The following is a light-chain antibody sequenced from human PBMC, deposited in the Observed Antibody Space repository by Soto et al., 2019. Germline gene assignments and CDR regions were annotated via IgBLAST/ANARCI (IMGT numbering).Light chain of an antibody. Sequence: QSVLTQPPSASGTPGQRVTISCSGSSSNIGSNTVNWYQQLPGTAPKLLIYSNNQRPSGVPDRFSGSKSGPSASLAISGLQSEDEADYYCAAWDDILNGVVFGGGTKLTVL. J-gene: IGLJ2*01. CDR3: AAWDDILNGVV. CDR1: SSNIGSNT. V-gene: IGLV1-44*01. CDR2: SNN.